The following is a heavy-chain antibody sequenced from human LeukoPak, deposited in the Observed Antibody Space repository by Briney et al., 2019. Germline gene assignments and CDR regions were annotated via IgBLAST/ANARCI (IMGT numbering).Heavy chain of an antibody. CDR1: GGTFSSYA. V-gene: IGHV1-3*01. CDR2: INAGNGNT. CDR3: ARDDRIAVAGTYYYYGMDV. J-gene: IGHJ6*02. D-gene: IGHD6-19*01. Sequence: ASVKVSCKASGGTFSSYAISWVRQAPGQRLEWMGWINAGNGNTKYSQKFQGRVTMTRDTSTSTVYMELSSLRSEDTAVYYCARDDRIAVAGTYYYYGMDVWGQGTTVTVSS.